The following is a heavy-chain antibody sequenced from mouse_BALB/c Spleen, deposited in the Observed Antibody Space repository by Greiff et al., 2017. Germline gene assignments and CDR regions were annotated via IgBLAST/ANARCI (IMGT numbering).Heavy chain of an antibody. D-gene: IGHD6-1*01. V-gene: IGHV5-4*02. J-gene: IGHJ3*01. CDR3: ARKATTPFAY. Sequence: EVNVVESGGGLVKPGGSLKLSCAASGFTFSDYYMYWVRQTPEKRLEWVATISDGGSYTYYPDSVKGRFTISRDNAKNNLYLQMSSLKSEDTAMYYCARKATTPFAYWGQGTLVTVSA. CDR2: ISDGGSYT. CDR1: GFTFSDYY.